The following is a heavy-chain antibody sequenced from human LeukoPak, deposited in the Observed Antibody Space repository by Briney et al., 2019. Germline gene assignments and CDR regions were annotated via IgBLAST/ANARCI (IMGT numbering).Heavy chain of an antibody. Sequence: SETLSLTCTVSGGSISSGDNYWSWIRQPAGKGLEWIGRIYTSGGTNYNPSLKSRVTISEDTSKNQFSLKLSSVTAAVTAVYYCASAYTYASRFVYWGQGTLVTVSS. D-gene: IGHD5-18*01. CDR3: ASAYTYASRFVY. CDR2: IYTSGGT. CDR1: GGSISSGDNY. J-gene: IGHJ4*02. V-gene: IGHV4-61*02.